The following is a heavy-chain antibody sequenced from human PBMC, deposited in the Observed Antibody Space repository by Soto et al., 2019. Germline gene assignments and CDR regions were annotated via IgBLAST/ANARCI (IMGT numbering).Heavy chain of an antibody. CDR1: GYTFSNYG. Sequence: QVQLVQSGAEVKKPGASVTVSCKTSGYTFSNYGINWVRQAPGQGLEWMGWISDYNGNTNYAQTVQGRVTMTTDTSTGTVYMELRSLKSDDTAIYYCSRFIMVGGWFDPNYYHGMDVWGQGTTVTVSS. CDR2: ISDYNGNT. CDR3: SRFIMVGGWFDPNYYHGMDV. D-gene: IGHD6-19*01. V-gene: IGHV1-18*01. J-gene: IGHJ6*02.